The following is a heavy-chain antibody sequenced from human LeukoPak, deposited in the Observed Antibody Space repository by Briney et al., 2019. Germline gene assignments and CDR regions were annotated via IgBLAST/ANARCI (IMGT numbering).Heavy chain of an antibody. CDR2: IIPIFGTA. CDR3: ARDYHLTGDPQNWFDP. Sequence: ASVKVSCTASGGTFSSYAISWVRQAPGQGLEWMGGIIPIFGTANYAQKFQGRVTITADESTSTAYMELSSLRSEDTAVYYCARDYHLTGDPQNWFDPWGQGTLVTVSS. V-gene: IGHV1-69*13. CDR1: GGTFSSYA. J-gene: IGHJ5*02. D-gene: IGHD7-27*01.